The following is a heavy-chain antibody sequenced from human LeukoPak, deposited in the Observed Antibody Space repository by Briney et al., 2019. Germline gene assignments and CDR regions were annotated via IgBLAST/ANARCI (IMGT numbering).Heavy chain of an antibody. CDR3: ARIRWGSYAFDI. CDR1: GFTFSSYA. J-gene: IGHJ3*02. D-gene: IGHD7-27*01. V-gene: IGHV3-23*01. Sequence: GGSLRLSCAASGFTFSSYAMSWVRQAPGKGLEWVSAISGSGGSTYYADSVKGRFTISRDNSKNTLYLQMNSLRAEDTAVYYCARIRWGSYAFDIWGQGTMVTVSS. CDR2: ISGSGGST.